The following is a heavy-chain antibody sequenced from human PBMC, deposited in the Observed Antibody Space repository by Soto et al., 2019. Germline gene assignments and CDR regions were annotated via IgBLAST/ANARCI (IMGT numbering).Heavy chain of an antibody. J-gene: IGHJ5*02. CDR1: GYTFTSYG. D-gene: IGHD3-9*01. V-gene: IGHV1-18*01. CDR2: ISAYNVNT. CDR3: ASNSLSRMASYYDILTGYANNNRFYT. Sequence: QVQLVQSGAEVKKPGASVKVSCKASGYTFTSYGISWVRQTPGQGLEWLGWISAYNVNTNYAQKLQGRCPMTQDTSTITAYIELRSRRFFDTAVYSSASNSLSRMASYYDILTGYANNNRFYTWGKGTLFTVSS.